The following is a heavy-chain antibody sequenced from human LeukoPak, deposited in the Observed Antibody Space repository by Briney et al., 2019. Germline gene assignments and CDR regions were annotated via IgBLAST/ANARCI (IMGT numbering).Heavy chain of an antibody. CDR2: IYYSGST. Sequence: SETLSLTCTVSGGSISSGDYYWSWIRQPPGKGLEWIGYIYYSGSTYYNPSLKSRVTISVDTSKNQFSLKLSSVTAADTAVYYCARRGVSDYGMSYWGQGTLVTVSS. V-gene: IGHV4-30-4*08. D-gene: IGHD4-17*01. J-gene: IGHJ4*02. CDR3: ARRGVSDYGMSY. CDR1: GGSISSGDYY.